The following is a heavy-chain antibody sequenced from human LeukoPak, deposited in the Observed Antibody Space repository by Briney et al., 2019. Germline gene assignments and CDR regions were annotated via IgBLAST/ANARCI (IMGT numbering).Heavy chain of an antibody. V-gene: IGHV1-2*02. D-gene: IGHD6-6*01. J-gene: IGHJ4*02. CDR2: INPNSGGT. CDR3: AKYSSLNGYFDY. CDR1: GYTFTGYY. Sequence: GASVKVSCKASGYTFTGYYMHWVRQAPGQGLEWMGWINPNSGGTNYAQKFQGRVTMTMDTSISTAYMELSRLRSDDTAVYYCAKYSSLNGYFDYWGQGTLVTVSS.